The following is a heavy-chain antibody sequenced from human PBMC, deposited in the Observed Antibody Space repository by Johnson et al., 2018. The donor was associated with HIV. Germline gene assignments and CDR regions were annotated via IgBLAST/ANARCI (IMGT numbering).Heavy chain of an antibody. V-gene: IGHV3-30*03. Sequence: QVQLVESGGGLVQSGGSLRLSCAASGFTFDDYGMSWVRQAPGKGLEWVAVISYDGSNKYYADSVKGRFTISRDNSKNTLYLQMNSLRPEDTAVYYCARDRAIVVAYDAFDIWGQGTMVTVSS. CDR2: ISYDGSNK. CDR3: ARDRAIVVAYDAFDI. CDR1: GFTFDDYG. D-gene: IGHD3-22*01. J-gene: IGHJ3*02.